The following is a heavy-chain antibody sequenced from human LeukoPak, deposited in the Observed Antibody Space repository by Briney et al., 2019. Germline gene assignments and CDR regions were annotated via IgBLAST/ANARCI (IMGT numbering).Heavy chain of an antibody. J-gene: IGHJ5*02. V-gene: IGHV1-8*01. CDR1: GYTFTSYD. D-gene: IGHD1-1*01. CDR2: MNPNSGNT. CDR3: ARRGRMYNWNDEGDWFDP. Sequence: GASVKVSCKASGYTFTSYDINWVRQATGQGLEWMGWMNPNSGNTGYAQKFQRRVTMTRNTSISTAYMELSSLRSEDTAVYYCARRGRMYNWNDEGDWFDPWGQGTLVTVSS.